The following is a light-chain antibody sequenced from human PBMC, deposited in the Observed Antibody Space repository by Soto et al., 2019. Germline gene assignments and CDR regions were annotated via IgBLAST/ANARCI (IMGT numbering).Light chain of an antibody. V-gene: IGLV2-23*02. CDR1: SSDVGSYNL. CDR3: CSYAGTSTYYV. Sequence: SLLPQPASLSESPGQSITISCTGTSSDVGSYNLVSWYQQHPGKAPKLMISEVTKRPSGVSNRFSGSKSGNTASLTISGLQAEDETDYYCCSYAGTSTYYVFGTGTKVTVL. CDR2: EVT. J-gene: IGLJ1*01.